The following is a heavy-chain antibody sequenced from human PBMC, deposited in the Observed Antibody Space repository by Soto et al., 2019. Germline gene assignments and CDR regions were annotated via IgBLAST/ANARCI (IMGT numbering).Heavy chain of an antibody. V-gene: IGHV4-59*01. CDR2: IYYSGST. CDR3: ASTSRDCSSTSCYAGVFDY. CDR1: GGSISSYY. J-gene: IGHJ4*02. D-gene: IGHD2-2*01. Sequence: PSETLSLTCTVSGGSISSYYWSWIRQPPGKGLEWIGYIYYSGSTNYNPSLKSRVTISVDTSKNQFSLKLSSVTAADTAVYYCASTSRDCSSTSCYAGVFDYWGQGTLVTVS.